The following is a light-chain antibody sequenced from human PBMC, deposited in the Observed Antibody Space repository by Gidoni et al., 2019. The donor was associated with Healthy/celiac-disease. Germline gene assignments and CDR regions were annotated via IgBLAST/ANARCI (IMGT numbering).Light chain of an antibody. Sequence: QSALTQPSSVSGSPGLSFTISCTGTSSDVGGYNYVSWYQQHPGKAPKLMIYDVSNRPSGVSNRFSGSKSGNTASLTISGLQAEDEADYYCSSYTSSSTLSYVFGTGTKVTVL. CDR2: DVS. CDR3: SSYTSSSTLSYV. J-gene: IGLJ1*01. CDR1: SSDVGGYNY. V-gene: IGLV2-14*01.